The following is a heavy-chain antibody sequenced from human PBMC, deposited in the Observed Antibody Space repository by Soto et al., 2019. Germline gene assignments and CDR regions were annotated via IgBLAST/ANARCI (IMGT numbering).Heavy chain of an antibody. CDR2: IAHDGSNA. V-gene: IGHV3-30-3*01. CDR3: ARGDREDILVVVGSRPGEYGTDI. J-gene: IGHJ6*02. Sequence: VQLVESGGGVVQPGGSLRLSCAASGFTFRNHAMHWVRQAPGKGLECLAVIAHDGSNAFYRDSAKGRFTVSRDNSKNTLYLYMNRLRSEDTGVYYCARGDREDILVVVGSRPGEYGTDIWGQGTTVIVSS. D-gene: IGHD2-15*01. CDR1: GFTFRNHA.